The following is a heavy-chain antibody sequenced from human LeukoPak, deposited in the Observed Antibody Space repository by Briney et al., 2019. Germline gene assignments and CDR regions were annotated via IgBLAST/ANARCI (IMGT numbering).Heavy chain of an antibody. J-gene: IGHJ4*02. CDR3: ARVVGATSSRVDY. CDR1: GFTFSSYA. CDR2: ISGSGGST. Sequence: GGSLRLSCAASGFTFSSYAMSWVRQAPGKGLEWVSAISGSGGSTCYADSVKGRFTISRDNSKNTLYLQMNSLRAEDTAVYYCARVVGATSSRVDYWGQGTLVTVSS. D-gene: IGHD1-26*01. V-gene: IGHV3-23*01.